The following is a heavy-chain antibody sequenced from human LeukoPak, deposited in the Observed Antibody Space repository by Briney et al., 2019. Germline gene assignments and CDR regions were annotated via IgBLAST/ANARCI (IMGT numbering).Heavy chain of an antibody. D-gene: IGHD2-2*01. CDR2: IIPIFGIA. J-gene: IGHJ5*02. CDR1: GGTFSSYA. V-gene: IGHV1-69*04. Sequence: SVKVSCKASGGTFSSYAISWVRQAPGQGLEWMGRIIPIFGIASYAQKFQGRVTITADKSTSTAYMELSSLRSEDTAVYYCARDAVEVVPAAMYYNWFDPWGQGTLVTVSS. CDR3: ARDAVEVVPAAMYYNWFDP.